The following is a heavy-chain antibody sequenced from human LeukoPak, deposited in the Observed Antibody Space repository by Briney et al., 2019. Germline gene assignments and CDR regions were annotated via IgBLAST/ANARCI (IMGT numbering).Heavy chain of an antibody. V-gene: IGHV3-11*01. D-gene: IGHD5-24*01. CDR3: AREVEMATTPFDY. CDR2: ISSSGSTI. J-gene: IGHJ4*02. Sequence: GGSLRLSCAASGFTFSDYYMSWIRQAPGKGLEWVSYISSSGSTIYYADSVKGRFTISRDNAKNSLHLQMNSLRAEDTAVYYCAREVEMATTPFDYWGQGTLVTVSS. CDR1: GFTFSDYY.